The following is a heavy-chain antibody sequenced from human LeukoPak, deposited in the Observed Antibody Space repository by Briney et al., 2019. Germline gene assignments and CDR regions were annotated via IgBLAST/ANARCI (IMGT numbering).Heavy chain of an antibody. Sequence: APVKVSCKASGYTFTGYYMHWVRQAPGQGLEWMGLINPTGGSTGYAQKFQGRVTMTRDMSTSTDYMELSSLGSEDTAIYYCARDNSVGDNAWWFDPWGQGTLVTVSS. CDR3: ARDNSVGDNAWWFDP. J-gene: IGHJ5*02. V-gene: IGHV1-46*01. D-gene: IGHD1-26*01. CDR2: INPTGGST. CDR1: GYTFTGYY.